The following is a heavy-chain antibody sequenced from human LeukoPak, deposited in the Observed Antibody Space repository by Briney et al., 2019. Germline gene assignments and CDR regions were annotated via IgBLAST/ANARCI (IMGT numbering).Heavy chain of an antibody. CDR1: GFTFSSYS. J-gene: IGHJ6*04. V-gene: IGHV3-21*01. Sequence: PGGPLRLSCAASGFTFSSYSMNWVRQAPGKGLEWVSSISSSSSYLYYVDSVKGRFTISRDNAKNSPYLQMNSLKAEETAVYYCAELSITMIGGVWGKGTTVTISS. CDR2: ISSSSSYL. D-gene: IGHD3-10*02. CDR3: AELSITMIGGV.